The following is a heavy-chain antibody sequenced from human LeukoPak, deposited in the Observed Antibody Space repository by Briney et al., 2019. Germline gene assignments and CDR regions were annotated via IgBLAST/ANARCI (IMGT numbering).Heavy chain of an antibody. J-gene: IGHJ4*02. CDR3: ARGPFLPYYYGSGSYYHPSFDY. Sequence: SETLSLTCAVYGGSFSGYYWSWIRQPPGKGLEWIGEINHSGSTNYNPSLKSRVTISVDPSKNQFSLKLSSVTAADTAVYYCARGPFLPYYYGSGSYYHPSFDYWGQGTLVTVSS. CDR1: GGSFSGYY. CDR2: INHSGST. V-gene: IGHV4-34*01. D-gene: IGHD3-10*01.